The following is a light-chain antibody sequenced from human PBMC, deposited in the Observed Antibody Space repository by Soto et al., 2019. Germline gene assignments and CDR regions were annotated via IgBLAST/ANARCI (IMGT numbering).Light chain of an antibody. Sequence: EIVLTQSPGTLSLSPGERATLSCRASQSVSSTYIAWYQQNPGRAPRLLIYGASSRATGIPDRFSGSGSGTDFTLTISRLEPEDFATYYCQKYNSAPLTFGGGTKVEIK. V-gene: IGKV3-20*01. CDR2: GAS. CDR3: QKYNSAPLT. CDR1: QSVSSTY. J-gene: IGKJ4*01.